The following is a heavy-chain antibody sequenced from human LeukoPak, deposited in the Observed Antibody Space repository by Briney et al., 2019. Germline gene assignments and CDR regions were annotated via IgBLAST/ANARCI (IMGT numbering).Heavy chain of an antibody. J-gene: IGHJ5*02. CDR3: ARDSEQWLVRGGNWFDP. V-gene: IGHV1-8*01. Sequence: ASVKVSCKASGYTFTSYDINWVRQATGQGLEWMGWMNPNSGNTGYAQKFQGRVTMTRDTSTSTVYMELSSLRSEDTAVYYCARDSEQWLVRGGNWFDPWGQGTLVTVSS. D-gene: IGHD6-19*01. CDR2: MNPNSGNT. CDR1: GYTFTSYD.